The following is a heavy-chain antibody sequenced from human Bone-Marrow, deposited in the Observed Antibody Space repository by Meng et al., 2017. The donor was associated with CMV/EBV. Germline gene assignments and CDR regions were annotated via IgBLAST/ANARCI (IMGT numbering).Heavy chain of an antibody. D-gene: IGHD1-7*01. CDR2: IYYSGST. CDR3: AREGLELWERDY. Sequence: SETLSLTCTVSGGSISSSSYYWGWIRQPPGKGLEWIGSIYYSGSTYYNPSLKSRVTISVDTSKNQFSLKLSSVTAADTAVYYCAREGLELWERDYWGQGKLVNVAS. CDR1: GGSISSSSYY. J-gene: IGHJ4*02. V-gene: IGHV4-39*07.